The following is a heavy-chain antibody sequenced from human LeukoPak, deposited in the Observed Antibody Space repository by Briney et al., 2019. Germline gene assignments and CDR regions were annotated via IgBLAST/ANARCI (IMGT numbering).Heavy chain of an antibody. V-gene: IGHV1-18*01. CDR3: ARSIAAAPLRNWFAP. Sequence: ASVKVSCKASGYTFTSYGISWVRQAPGQGLEWMGWISAYNGNTNYAQKLQGRVTMTTDTSTSTAYMELRSLRSDDTAVYYCARSIAAAPLRNWFAPWGQGTLVTVSS. CDR1: GYTFTSYG. D-gene: IGHD6-13*01. CDR2: ISAYNGNT. J-gene: IGHJ5*02.